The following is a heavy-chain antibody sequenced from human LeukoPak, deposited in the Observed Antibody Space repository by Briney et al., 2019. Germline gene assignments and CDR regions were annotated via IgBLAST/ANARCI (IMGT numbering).Heavy chain of an antibody. Sequence: SETLSLTCTVSGGSISSYYWSWIRQPAGKGLEWIGRIYTSGSTNYNPSLKSRVTISVDTSKNQFSLKLSSVTAADTAVYYCARGPRAVAGTLQYFQYWGQGTLVTVSS. CDR1: GGSISSYY. V-gene: IGHV4-4*07. CDR2: IYTSGST. D-gene: IGHD6-19*01. J-gene: IGHJ1*01. CDR3: ARGPRAVAGTLQYFQY.